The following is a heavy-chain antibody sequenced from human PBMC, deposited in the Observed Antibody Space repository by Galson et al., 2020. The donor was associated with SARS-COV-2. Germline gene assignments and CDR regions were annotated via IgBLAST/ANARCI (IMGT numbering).Heavy chain of an antibody. D-gene: IGHD5-12*01. CDR3: ARIRVEMATIGNDYYDGMDV. CDR1: GFSLSTSGMC. V-gene: IGHV2-70*01. CDR2: IDWDDDK. Sequence: SGHTLVKPTQTLTLTCPFSGFSLSTSGMCVSWIRQPPGKALEWLALIDWDDDKYYSTSLKTRLTISKDTSKNQVVLTMTNMDPVDTATYYCARIRVEMATIGNDYYDGMDVWGQGTTVTVSS. J-gene: IGHJ6*02.